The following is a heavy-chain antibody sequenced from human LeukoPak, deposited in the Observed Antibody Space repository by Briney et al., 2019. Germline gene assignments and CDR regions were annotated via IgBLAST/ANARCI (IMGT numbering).Heavy chain of an antibody. CDR2: ISYDGSNK. CDR1: GFTFSSYG. D-gene: IGHD3-16*01. V-gene: IGHV3-30*18. CDR3: AKGTSRWGDAFDI. J-gene: IGHJ3*02. Sequence: PGGSLRLSCAASGFTFSSYGMSWVRQAPGKGLEWVAVISYDGSNKYYADSVKGRFTISRDNSKNTLYLQMNSLRAEDTAVYYCAKGTSRWGDAFDIWGQGTMVTVSS.